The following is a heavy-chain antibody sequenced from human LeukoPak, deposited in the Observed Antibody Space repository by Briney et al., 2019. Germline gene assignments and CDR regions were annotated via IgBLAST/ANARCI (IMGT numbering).Heavy chain of an antibody. CDR2: IIPIFGTT. D-gene: IGHD5-18*01. CDR1: GGTFSSNA. V-gene: IGHV1-69*05. Sequence: ASVKVSCKXSGGTFSSNAISWVRQAPRQGLEWMGRIIPIFGTTKYAQKFQGRVTITTDETTSTAYMELSSLRSEDTAVYYCARDWDVDTAMVASWFDPWGQGTLVTVSS. J-gene: IGHJ5*02. CDR3: ARDWDVDTAMVASWFDP.